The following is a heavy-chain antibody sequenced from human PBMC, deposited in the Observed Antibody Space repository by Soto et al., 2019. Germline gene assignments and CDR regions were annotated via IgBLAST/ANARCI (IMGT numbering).Heavy chain of an antibody. CDR1: GDSISSGTYY. D-gene: IGHD3-22*01. J-gene: IGHJ4*02. Sequence: QVQLQESGPGLVKPSETLSLTCTVSGDSISSGTYYWSWIRQPPGKELEWIGYIYYRGSTNYNPSLNSRVTISLETSKNQFSLNLNSVTAADTAVYYCARDLRDSSAYALWGQGTLVTVSS. CDR3: ARDLRDSSAYAL. CDR2: IYYRGST. V-gene: IGHV4-61*01.